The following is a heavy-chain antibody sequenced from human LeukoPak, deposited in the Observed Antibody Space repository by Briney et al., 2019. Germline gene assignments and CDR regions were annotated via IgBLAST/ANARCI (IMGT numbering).Heavy chain of an antibody. CDR1: GFAFSNYA. D-gene: IGHD3-22*01. V-gene: IGHV3-20*04. J-gene: IGHJ4*02. CDR3: ARAFSGRKSNGYYY. Sequence: AGSLRLSCAASGFAFSNYAMSWVRQAPGKGRVWVSGINWNGGSTGYADSVKGRFTISRDNAKNSLYLQMNSLRAEDTALYYCARAFSGRKSNGYYYWGQGTLVTVSS. CDR2: INWNGGST.